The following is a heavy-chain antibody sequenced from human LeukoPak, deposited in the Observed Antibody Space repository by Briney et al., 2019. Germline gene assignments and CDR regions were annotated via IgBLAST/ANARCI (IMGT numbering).Heavy chain of an antibody. CDR2: ISSDSRTI. J-gene: IGHJ4*02. CDR3: ARYGSGTSYITNYFDY. CDR1: GFTFSSYS. V-gene: IGHV3-48*02. D-gene: IGHD3-10*01. Sequence: QPGGSLRLSCAASGFTFSSYSMNWVRQAPGKGLEWVSYISSDSRTIYYADSVKGRFTISRDNAKKSLYLQMKSLRDEETAVYYCARYGSGTSYITNYFDYWGQGTLVTVSS.